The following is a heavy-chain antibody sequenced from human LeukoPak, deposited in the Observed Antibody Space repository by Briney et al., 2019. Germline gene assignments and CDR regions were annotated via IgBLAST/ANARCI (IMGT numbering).Heavy chain of an antibody. CDR3: AKDIMILAQGFDY. CDR1: GFTFNSYA. V-gene: IGHV3-23*01. CDR2: ISGSGGST. Sequence: SGGSLRLSCAASGFTFNSYAMIWVRQAPGKGLEWVSAISGSGGSTYYADSVKGRFTISRDNSKNTLYLQMNSLRAEDTAVYYCAKDIMILAQGFDYWGDGNLVTASS. D-gene: IGHD3-16*01. J-gene: IGHJ4*01.